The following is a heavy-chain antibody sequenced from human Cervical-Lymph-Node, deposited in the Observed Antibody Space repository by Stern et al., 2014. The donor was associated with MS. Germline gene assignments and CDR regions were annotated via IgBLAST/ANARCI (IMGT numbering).Heavy chain of an antibody. Sequence: VQLVESGTEVKKSGASMRVSCKASGYTFSIYYMHWVRQAPGQGLEWLGIINHATGGTTYAQKFQDRVTMTNDTSTSTLYLEMSSLISEDTAVYYCARQNMVRGVTELDFWGKGTLVTVSS. CDR1: GYTFSIYY. V-gene: IGHV1-46*01. D-gene: IGHD3-10*01. CDR2: INHATGGT. CDR3: ARQNMVRGVTELDF. J-gene: IGHJ4*02.